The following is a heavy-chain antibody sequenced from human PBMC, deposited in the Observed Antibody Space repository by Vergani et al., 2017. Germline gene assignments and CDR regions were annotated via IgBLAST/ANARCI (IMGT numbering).Heavy chain of an antibody. Sequence: QVQLQESGPGLVKPSQTLSLTCTVSGGSISSGGYYWSWIRQHPGKGLEWIGYIYFSGSTYYNPSLKSRVTISVDTSKNQFSLKLSSVTAADTAVYYCQAATASLDDAFDIWGQGTMVTVSS. D-gene: IGHD2-15*01. CDR1: GGSISSGGYY. CDR2: IYFSGST. CDR3: QAATASLDDAFDI. V-gene: IGHV4-31*03. J-gene: IGHJ3*02.